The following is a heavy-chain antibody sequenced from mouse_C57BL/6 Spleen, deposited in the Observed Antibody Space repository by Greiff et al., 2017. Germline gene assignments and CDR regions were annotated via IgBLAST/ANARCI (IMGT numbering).Heavy chain of an antibody. CDR2: IDPSDSYT. D-gene: IGHD2-2*01. Sequence: QVQLQQPGAELVMPGASVKLSCKASGYTFTSYWMHWVKQRPGQGLEWIGEIDPSDSYTNYNQKFKGKSTLTVDKSSSTAYMQISSLTSEDSAVYYCARIYYGYQAWFAYWGQGTLVTVSA. CDR1: GYTFTSYW. V-gene: IGHV1-69*01. CDR3: ARIYYGYQAWFAY. J-gene: IGHJ3*01.